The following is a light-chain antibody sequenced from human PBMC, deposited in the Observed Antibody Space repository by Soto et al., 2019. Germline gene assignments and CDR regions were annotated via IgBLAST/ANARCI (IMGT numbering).Light chain of an antibody. CDR2: DAS. V-gene: IGKV3-11*01. CDR3: QVRDVWPT. CDR1: QSVSTS. Sequence: IVLTQSPATLSLSPGERAALSCRASQSVSTSLAWYQHKPGQAPRLIIYDASKGAPGIPARFSGSGSGTDFTLTISSPEPEDFAVYYCQVRDVWPTFGQGTKVEIK. J-gene: IGKJ1*01.